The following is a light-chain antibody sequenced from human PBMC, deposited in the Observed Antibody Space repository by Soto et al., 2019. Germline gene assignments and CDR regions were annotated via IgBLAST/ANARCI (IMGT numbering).Light chain of an antibody. CDR3: PQYNNWPPIT. V-gene: IGKV3-15*01. CDR2: GAS. J-gene: IGKJ5*01. Sequence: EIVRTQSPATLSLSPGERPTLSSRASQVVTGNLAWYQQKPGQAPRLLIYGASTRATGIPARFSGSGSGTEFTLTISSLQSEDFAVYYCPQYNNWPPITFGQGTRLEIK. CDR1: QVVTGN.